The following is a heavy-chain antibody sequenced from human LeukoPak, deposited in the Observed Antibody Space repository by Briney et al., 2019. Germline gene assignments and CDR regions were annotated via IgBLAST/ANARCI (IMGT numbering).Heavy chain of an antibody. J-gene: IGHJ5*02. D-gene: IGHD2-21*02. CDR3: ARAVGPGGDGKLNLFDP. Sequence: SETLSLTCAVYGGSFSGYYWSWIRQPPGKGLEWIGEINHSGSTNYNPSLKSRVTISVDTSKNQFSLKLSSVTAADTAVYYCARAVGPGGDGKLNLFDPWGQGTLVTVSS. V-gene: IGHV4-34*01. CDR1: GGSFSGYY. CDR2: INHSGST.